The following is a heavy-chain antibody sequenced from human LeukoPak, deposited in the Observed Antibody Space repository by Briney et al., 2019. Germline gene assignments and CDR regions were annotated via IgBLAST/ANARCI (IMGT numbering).Heavy chain of an antibody. CDR1: GFTFSSYA. D-gene: IGHD4-11*01. CDR3: AKDDYSDYSPDY. J-gene: IGHJ4*02. V-gene: IGHV3-23*01. CDR2: ISGSGGTT. Sequence: PGGSLRLSCAASGFTFSSYAMSGVRQAPGKGLEWVSVISGSGGTTYYADSVKGRFTISRDKSKNTLYLQMNSLRADDTAVYYCAKDDYSDYSPDYWGQGTLVTVSS.